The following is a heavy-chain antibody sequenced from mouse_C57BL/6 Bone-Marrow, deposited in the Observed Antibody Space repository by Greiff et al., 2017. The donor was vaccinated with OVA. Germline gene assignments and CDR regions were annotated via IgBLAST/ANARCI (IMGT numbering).Heavy chain of an antibody. CDR3: ARNFYDGYYGDYYFDY. D-gene: IGHD2-3*01. CDR2: IWSGGST. Sequence: VMLVESGPGLVQPSQSLSITCTVSGFSLTSYGVHWVRQSPGKGLEWLGLIWSGGSTDYNAAFISRLSISKDNPKSQVFFKMNSLQADDTAIYYCARNFYDGYYGDYYFDYWGQGTTLTVSS. CDR1: GFSLTSYG. J-gene: IGHJ2*01. V-gene: IGHV2-2*01.